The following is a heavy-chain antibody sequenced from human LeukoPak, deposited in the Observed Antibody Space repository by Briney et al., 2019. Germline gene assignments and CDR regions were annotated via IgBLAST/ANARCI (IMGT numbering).Heavy chain of an antibody. D-gene: IGHD3-10*01. CDR2: IKKGGGQR. J-gene: IGHJ3*02. CDR3: ARGDYYGSGTYYHDAFDI. V-gene: IGHV3-7*03. Sequence: GGSLRLSCAASGFTFSSYWMSWVRQAPGKGLEWVANIKKGGGQRFYVDSVKGRFTISRDNAKNSLYLQMNSLRAEDTAVYYCARGDYYGSGTYYHDAFDIWGQGTMVTVSS. CDR1: GFTFSSYW.